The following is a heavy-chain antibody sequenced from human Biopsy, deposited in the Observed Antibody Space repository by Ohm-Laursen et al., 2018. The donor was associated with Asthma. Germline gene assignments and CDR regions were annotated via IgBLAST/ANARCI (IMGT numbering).Heavy chain of an antibody. Sequence: SLRLSCAASGFRFSDYGMNWVRQAPGKGLEWVSSISGLSRYKYYSDSLRGRVTISRDNAKSSLHLQMSSLRAEDTAVYFCARDFTIGSGSPFHFWGPGTLVTVSS. J-gene: IGHJ4*01. V-gene: IGHV3-21*01. D-gene: IGHD3-10*01. CDR3: ARDFTIGSGSPFHF. CDR2: ISGLSRYK. CDR1: GFRFSDYG.